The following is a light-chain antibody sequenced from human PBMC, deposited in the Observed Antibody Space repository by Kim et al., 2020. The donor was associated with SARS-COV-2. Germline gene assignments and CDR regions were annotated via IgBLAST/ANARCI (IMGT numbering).Light chain of an antibody. Sequence: PGEEATHSCRASHSIGISLAGYQQTRGQAPRLLIYDAASRATGIPDRFIGSGSGTDFTLTIGGLDPEDFCVYFCQQQSKWPPAPSFGGGTKVDIK. J-gene: IGKJ4*01. CDR2: DAA. V-gene: IGKV3-11*01. CDR1: HSIGIS. CDR3: QQQSKWPPAPS.